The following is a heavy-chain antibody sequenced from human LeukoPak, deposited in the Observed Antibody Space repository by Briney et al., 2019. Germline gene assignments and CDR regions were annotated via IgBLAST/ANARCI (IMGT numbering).Heavy chain of an antibody. CDR3: ARGYSSTDY. CDR1: GGSISSSGYY. CDR2: NSGST. D-gene: IGHD1-1*01. Sequence: SETLSLTCTVSGGSISSSGYYWGWIRQPPGKGLEWIGSNSGSTYYNPSLKSRVTISVDTSKNQFSLKLSSVTAADTAVYYCARGYSSTDYWGQGALVTVSS. V-gene: IGHV4-39*07. J-gene: IGHJ4*02.